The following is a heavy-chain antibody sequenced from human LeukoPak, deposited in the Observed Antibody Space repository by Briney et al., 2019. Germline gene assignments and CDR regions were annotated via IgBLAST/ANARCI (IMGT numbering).Heavy chain of an antibody. CDR2: ISGSGGST. CDR1: GFPFSSYD. V-gene: IGHV3-23*01. D-gene: IGHD2-2*01. J-gene: IGHJ4*02. CDR3: AKDLRMPTDY. Sequence: GGSLRLSCAASGFPFSSYDMSWVRQAPGKGLEWVSAISGSGGSTYYADSVKGRFTISRDNSKNTLYLQMNTLRAEDTAVYYCAKDLRMPTDYWGQGTLVTVSS.